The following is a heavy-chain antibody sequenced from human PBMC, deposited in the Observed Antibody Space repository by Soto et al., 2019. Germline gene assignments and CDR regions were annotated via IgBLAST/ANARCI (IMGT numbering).Heavy chain of an antibody. Sequence: GGSLRLSCAVSGLTLSRYWMSWVRQAPGKGLEWVANINQDGSDKNYLDSVKGRFTVSRDNAKNSLYLQMNGLRVEDTAVYYCATSLVRGWYFDYWGQGTLVTVSS. CDR3: ATSLVRGWYFDY. D-gene: IGHD6-19*01. CDR2: INQDGSDK. J-gene: IGHJ4*02. CDR1: GLTLSRYW. V-gene: IGHV3-7*05.